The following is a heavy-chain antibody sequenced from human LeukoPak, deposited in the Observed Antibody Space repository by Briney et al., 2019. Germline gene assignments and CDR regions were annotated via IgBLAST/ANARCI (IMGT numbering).Heavy chain of an antibody. V-gene: IGHV1-8*01. Sequence: ASVKVSCKASGYTFTSYDINWVRQATGQGLEWIGWMNPNSGNTGYAQKFQGRVTMTRNTSISTAYMELSSLRSEDTAVYYCARGGYCSGGSCDRDAFDIWGQGTMVTVSS. CDR2: MNPNSGNT. D-gene: IGHD2-15*01. CDR3: ARGGYCSGGSCDRDAFDI. J-gene: IGHJ3*02. CDR1: GYTFTSYD.